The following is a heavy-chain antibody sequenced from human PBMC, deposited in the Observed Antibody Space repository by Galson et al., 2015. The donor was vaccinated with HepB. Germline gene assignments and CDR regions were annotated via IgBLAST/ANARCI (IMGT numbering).Heavy chain of an antibody. CDR1: GFTFSSYG. D-gene: IGHD1-26*01. V-gene: IGHV3-30*02. J-gene: IGHJ4*02. CDR3: AKGVYSGSYREGGFDY. CDR2: IRYDGSNK. Sequence: SLRLSCAASGFTFSSYGMHWVRQAPGKGLEWVAFIRYDGSNKYYADSVKGRFTISRDNSKNTLYLQMDSLRAEDTAVYYCAKGVYSGSYREGGFDYWGQGTLVTVSS.